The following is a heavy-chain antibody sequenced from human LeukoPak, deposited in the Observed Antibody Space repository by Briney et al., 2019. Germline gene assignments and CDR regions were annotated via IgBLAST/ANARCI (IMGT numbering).Heavy chain of an antibody. CDR1: GSTFSSYA. V-gene: IGHV1-69*05. Sequence: SVKVSCKASGSTFSSYAISWVRQAPGQGLEWMGRIIPIFGTANYAQKFQGRVTITTDESTSTAYMELSSLRSEDTAVYYCARGYYYDSSGYYWSFDPWGQGTLVTVSS. J-gene: IGHJ5*02. D-gene: IGHD3-22*01. CDR3: ARGYYYDSSGYYWSFDP. CDR2: IIPIFGTA.